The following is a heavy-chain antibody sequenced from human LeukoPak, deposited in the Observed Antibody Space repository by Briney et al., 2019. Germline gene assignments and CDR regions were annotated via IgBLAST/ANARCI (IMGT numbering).Heavy chain of an antibody. V-gene: IGHV1-18*01. CDR2: ISAYNGNT. CDR1: GYTFTSYG. CDR3: ARAYSSSWYVTTYFDY. D-gene: IGHD6-13*01. J-gene: IGHJ4*02. Sequence: ASVKVSCKASGYTFTSYGISWVRQAPGQGLEWMGWISAYNGNTNYAQKLQGRVTMTTDTSTSTAYMELRSLRSDDTAVYYCARAYSSSWYVTTYFDYWGQGTLVTVSS.